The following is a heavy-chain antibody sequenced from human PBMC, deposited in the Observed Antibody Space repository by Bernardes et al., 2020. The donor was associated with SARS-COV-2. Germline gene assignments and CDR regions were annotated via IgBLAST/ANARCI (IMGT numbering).Heavy chain of an antibody. CDR1: GFTFSSYE. D-gene: IGHD3-22*01. Sequence: GGSLRLSCAASGFTFSSYEMNWVRQAPGKGLEWVSYISSSGTTIYYADSVKGRFTISRDNAKNSLYLQLNSLRAEDTAVYYCASPRDPEYYYDSSGYYNAFDIWGQGTMVTVSS. J-gene: IGHJ3*02. V-gene: IGHV3-48*03. CDR2: ISSSGTTI. CDR3: ASPRDPEYYYDSSGYYNAFDI.